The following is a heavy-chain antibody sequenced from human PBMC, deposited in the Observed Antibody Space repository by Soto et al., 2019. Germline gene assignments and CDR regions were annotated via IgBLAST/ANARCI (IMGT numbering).Heavy chain of an antibody. CDR1: GYTFTSYG. CDR3: ARDQLSSGYSSSLGSYYYYGMDV. CDR2: ISAYNGNT. V-gene: IGHV1-18*01. J-gene: IGHJ6*02. D-gene: IGHD6-13*01. Sequence: QVQLVQSGAEVKKPGASVKVSCKASGYTFTSYGISWVRQAPGQGLEWMGWISAYNGNTNYAQKLQGRVTMTTDTSTSTAYMELRSLRSDDTAVYFCARDQLSSGYSSSLGSYYYYGMDVWGQGTTVTVSS.